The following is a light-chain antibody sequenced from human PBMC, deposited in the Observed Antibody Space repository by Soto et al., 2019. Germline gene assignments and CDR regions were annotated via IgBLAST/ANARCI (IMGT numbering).Light chain of an antibody. V-gene: IGKV3D-15*01. J-gene: IGKJ1*01. Sequence: EIVLTQSPGTLSLSPGERATLSCRASHSVSSNLAWYQQKPGQAPRLLIYGVSTRATGIPARFSGSGSGTEFTLTVSSLQSEDFAVYYCQQYENWPTFGQGTKVDIK. CDR3: QQYENWPT. CDR1: HSVSSN. CDR2: GVS.